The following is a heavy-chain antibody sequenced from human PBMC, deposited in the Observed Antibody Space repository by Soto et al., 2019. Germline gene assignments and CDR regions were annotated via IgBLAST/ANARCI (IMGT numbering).Heavy chain of an antibody. CDR3: ARDRGRGYCTGGLCYLGLDH. D-gene: IGHD2-8*02. J-gene: IGHJ4*02. CDR1: GFTFGDYA. CDR2: ISWNSGSI. Sequence: PGGSLRLSCAASGFTFGDYAMQWVRQAPGKGLEWVSAISWNSGSIDYADSVKGRFSISRDNSANTLYLQMTNLRPEDTAIYYCARDRGRGYCTGGLCYLGLDHWGQGNPVTVSS. V-gene: IGHV3-9*01.